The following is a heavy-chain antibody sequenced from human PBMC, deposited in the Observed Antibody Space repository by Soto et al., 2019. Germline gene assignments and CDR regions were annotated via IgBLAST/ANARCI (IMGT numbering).Heavy chain of an antibody. D-gene: IGHD3-16*01. CDR2: TYYRSKWFN. CDR3: ARGDQGFEY. CDR1: VYSVSSNSAA. Sequence: SQTLSLTCAISVYSVSSNSAAWNWIRQSPSRGLEWLGRTYYRSKWFNNYALSVKSQITINPDTSKNQFSLQLNSVTPEDTAVSYCARGDQGFEYWGQGTLVSVS. J-gene: IGHJ4*02. V-gene: IGHV6-1*01.